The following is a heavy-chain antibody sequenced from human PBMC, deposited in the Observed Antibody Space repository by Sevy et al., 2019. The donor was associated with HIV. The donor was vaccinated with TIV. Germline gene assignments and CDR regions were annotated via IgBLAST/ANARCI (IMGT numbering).Heavy chain of an antibody. CDR1: GFTFSSYE. CDR2: ISNSGSII. Sequence: GGSLRLSCVISGFTFSSYEMNWVRQAPGKGLEWVSHISNSGSIIYYEVSVKGRFTISRDNAKNSLYLQMNSLRAEDTAVYYCAREDGSRQYFQYWGQGTLVTVSS. J-gene: IGHJ1*01. V-gene: IGHV3-48*03. D-gene: IGHD6-13*01. CDR3: AREDGSRQYFQY.